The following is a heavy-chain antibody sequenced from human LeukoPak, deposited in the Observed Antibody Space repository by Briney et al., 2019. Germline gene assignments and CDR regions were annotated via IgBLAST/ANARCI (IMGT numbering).Heavy chain of an antibody. CDR3: ATDTVTTGFDY. CDR1: GGSISSYY. D-gene: IGHD4-17*01. Sequence: SETLSLTCTVSGGSISSYYWSWIRQPAGKGLEWIGRIYSSGGTNFNPSLKSRVTMSVDTPKNQFSLKLSSVTAADTAVYYCATDTVTTGFDYWGQGTLVIVSS. V-gene: IGHV4-4*07. J-gene: IGHJ4*02. CDR2: IYSSGGT.